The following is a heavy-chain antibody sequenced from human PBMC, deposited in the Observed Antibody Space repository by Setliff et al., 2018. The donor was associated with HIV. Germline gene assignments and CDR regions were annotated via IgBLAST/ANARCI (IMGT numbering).Heavy chain of an antibody. CDR2: IKQDGSEK. J-gene: IGHJ4*02. Sequence: GGSLRLSCVASGFTFSSNWLSWVRQAPGKGLEWVANIKQDGSEKYYVDSVKGRFTISRDNAKNSLYLQVNNLRAEDTAVYYCARGPSSSGGWGQGTLVTVSS. V-gene: IGHV3-7*03. D-gene: IGHD6-25*01. CDR3: ARGPSSSGG. CDR1: GFTFSSNW.